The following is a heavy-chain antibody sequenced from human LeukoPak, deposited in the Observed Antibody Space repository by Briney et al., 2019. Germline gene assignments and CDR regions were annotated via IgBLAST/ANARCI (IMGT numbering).Heavy chain of an antibody. Sequence: GASVKVSCKTSGYTFTSYAISWVRQAPGQGLEWMGWISGYNGHTYSAQKFQGRLTMTTDTPTSTADMELRGLTSDDTAVFYCARGFSANYYDYWGQGTLVTVSS. J-gene: IGHJ4*02. V-gene: IGHV1-18*01. D-gene: IGHD1-26*01. CDR1: GYTFTSYA. CDR2: ISGYNGHT. CDR3: ARGFSANYYDY.